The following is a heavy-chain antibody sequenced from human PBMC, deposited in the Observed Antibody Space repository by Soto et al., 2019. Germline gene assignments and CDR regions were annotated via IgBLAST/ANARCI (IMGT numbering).Heavy chain of an antibody. CDR2: INPNGSED. Sequence: GGSLRLSCVASGITFSSYWMSWVRQAPGKGLEWVANINPNGSEDYYVDSVKGRFTISRDNAKNSLYLQMDSLRAEDTAVYYCAAGSGGSRAYWGQGTLVTVSS. J-gene: IGHJ4*02. CDR1: GITFSSYW. D-gene: IGHD2-15*01. CDR3: AAGSGGSRAY. V-gene: IGHV3-7*05.